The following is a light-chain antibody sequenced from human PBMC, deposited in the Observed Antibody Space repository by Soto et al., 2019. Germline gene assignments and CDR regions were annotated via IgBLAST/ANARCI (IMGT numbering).Light chain of an antibody. CDR3: CSYAGSGTDKYV. V-gene: IGLV2-23*01. CDR2: DDT. J-gene: IGLJ1*01. Sequence: QSVLTQPASVSGSPGQSVTISCTGTSSDIGSYNFVSWYQQHPGKAPKFIIYDDTKRPSGVSNRFSGSKSGNTASLTISGLQAADAGDYYCCSYAGSGTDKYVFGNGTKVTV. CDR1: SSDIGSYNF.